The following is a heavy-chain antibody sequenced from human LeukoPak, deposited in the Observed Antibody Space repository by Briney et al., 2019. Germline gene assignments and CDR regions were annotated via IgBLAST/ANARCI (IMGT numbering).Heavy chain of an antibody. J-gene: IGHJ4*02. CDR3: TTEGIVVVVAVDY. Sequence: GGSLRLSCAASGFTFSNAWMSWVRQAPGRGLEWVGRIKSKTDGGTTDYAAPVKGRFTISRDDSKNTLYLQMNSLKTEVTAVYYCTTEGIVVVVAVDYWGQGTLVTVSS. CDR2: IKSKTDGGTT. V-gene: IGHV3-15*01. CDR1: GFTFSNAW. D-gene: IGHD2-15*01.